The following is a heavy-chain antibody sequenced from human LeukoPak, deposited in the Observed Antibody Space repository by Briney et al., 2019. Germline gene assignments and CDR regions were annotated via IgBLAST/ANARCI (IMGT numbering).Heavy chain of an antibody. D-gene: IGHD6-13*01. CDR3: AKVGTAAAGDY. Sequence: GGSLRLSCAASGFTFSSYAMSWVRQAPGQGLEWVSDISGSSSNTYYADSVTGRFTISRDSSKNTLFLQMNSLRAEDTAVYYCAKVGTAAAGDYWGQGTLVTVSS. V-gene: IGHV3-23*01. J-gene: IGHJ4*02. CDR1: GFTFSSYA. CDR2: ISGSSSNT.